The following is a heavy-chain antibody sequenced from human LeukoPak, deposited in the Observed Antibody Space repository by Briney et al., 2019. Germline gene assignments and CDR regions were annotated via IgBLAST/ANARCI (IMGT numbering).Heavy chain of an antibody. D-gene: IGHD2-15*01. CDR2: IIPILGIA. V-gene: IGHV1-69*04. CDR1: GGTFSSYA. Sequence: ASVKVSCKASGGTFSSYAISWVRQAPGQGLEWMGRIIPILGIANYAQKFQGRVTITADKSTSTAYMELSSLRSEDTAVYHCAIGEVVVSYYGMDVWGQGTTVTVSS. CDR3: AIGEVVVSYYGMDV. J-gene: IGHJ6*02.